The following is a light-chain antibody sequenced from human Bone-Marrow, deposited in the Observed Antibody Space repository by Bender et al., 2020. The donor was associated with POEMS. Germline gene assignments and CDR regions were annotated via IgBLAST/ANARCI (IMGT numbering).Light chain of an antibody. J-gene: IGLJ3*02. CDR3: KSYTTSDTLV. CDR1: TSDLGSYSL. CDR2: EAT. V-gene: IGLV2-14*02. Sequence: QSALTQPVSVSGSPGQSIAISCTGTTSDLGSYSLVSWYQQHPGKDPKLIIYEATKRPSGVSNRFSGSQSGNTASLTISGLQAEDEAAYYCKSYTTSDTLVFGGGTKVTVL.